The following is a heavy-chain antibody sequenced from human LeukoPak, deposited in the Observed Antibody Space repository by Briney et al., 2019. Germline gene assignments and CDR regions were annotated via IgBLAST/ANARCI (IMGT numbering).Heavy chain of an antibody. V-gene: IGHV4-4*02. CDR2: IYQSGST. CDR3: ARGPYCSGGSCHFDY. CDR1: GGSISSSNW. D-gene: IGHD2-15*01. Sequence: SGTLSLTCAVSGGSISSSNWWIWVRQPPGKGLEWIGEIYQSGSTNYNPSLKSRVTISVDKSKNQFSLKLTSVTTADTAVYYCARGPYCSGGSCHFDYWGQGTLVTVSS. J-gene: IGHJ4*02.